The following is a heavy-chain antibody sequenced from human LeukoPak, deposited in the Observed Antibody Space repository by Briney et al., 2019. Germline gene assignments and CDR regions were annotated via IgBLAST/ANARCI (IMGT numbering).Heavy chain of an antibody. CDR3: ARQGGITMIVVLITDAFDI. Sequence: PSETLSLTCAVFGGSFDGYYWTWIRQSPEKGLEWIGEIVYSGSTNYNPSLKSRVIISADTSKVQFSLTLSSVTAADTAVYYCARQGGITMIVVLITDAFDIWGQGTMVTVSS. D-gene: IGHD3-22*01. V-gene: IGHV4-34*12. J-gene: IGHJ3*02. CDR1: GGSFDGYY. CDR2: IVYSGST.